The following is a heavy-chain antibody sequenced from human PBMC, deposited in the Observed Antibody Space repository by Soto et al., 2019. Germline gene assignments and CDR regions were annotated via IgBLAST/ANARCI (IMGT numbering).Heavy chain of an antibody. Sequence: QVQLVQSGAEVKKPGASVKVSCKASGYTFTSHDINWMRQATGQGLEWMGWMNPNSGHTNYAQKFHGRVPMPSDTSISIADMELTSLTSEETAIYYCASDMSSTWGQGTVVTVSS. D-gene: IGHD3-9*01. CDR3: ASDMSST. CDR2: MNPNSGHT. CDR1: GYTFTSHD. V-gene: IGHV1-8*01. J-gene: IGHJ5*02.